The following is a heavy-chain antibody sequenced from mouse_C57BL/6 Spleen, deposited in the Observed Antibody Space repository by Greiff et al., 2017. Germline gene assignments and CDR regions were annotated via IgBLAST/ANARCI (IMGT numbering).Heavy chain of an antibody. V-gene: IGHV1-55*01. CDR3: AREDSSGYVRFAY. J-gene: IGHJ3*01. D-gene: IGHD3-2*02. CDR1: GYTFTSYW. Sequence: QVQLQQPGAELVKPGASVKMSCKASGYTFTSYWITWVKQRPGQGLEWIGDIYPGSGSTNYNEKFKSKATRTVDTSSSTAYMQLSSLTSEDSAVYYCAREDSSGYVRFAYWGQGTLVTVSA. CDR2: IYPGSGST.